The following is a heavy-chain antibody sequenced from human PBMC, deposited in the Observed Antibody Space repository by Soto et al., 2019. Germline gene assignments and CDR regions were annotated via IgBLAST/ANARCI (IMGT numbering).Heavy chain of an antibody. CDR3: TRLQXAGXXXTSCYDGYYYMDF. D-gene: IGHD2-2*01. J-gene: IGHJ6*03. V-gene: IGHV3-73*01. Sequence: EVQLVESGGGLVQPGGSLKLSCAASGFTFSGSAMHWVRQASGKGLEWVGRIRSKANRYATAYAASVKGRFTISRDDSKSTGYLQMNSLKPEDTAVYYCTRLQXAGXXXTSCYDGYYYMDFWGKGTTVTVSS. CDR1: GFTFSGSA. CDR2: IRSKANRYAT.